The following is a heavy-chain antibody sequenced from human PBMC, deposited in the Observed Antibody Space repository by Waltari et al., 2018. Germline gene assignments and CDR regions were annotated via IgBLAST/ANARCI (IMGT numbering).Heavy chain of an antibody. CDR3: AGTDLHTKIAFDS. CDR1: GASVASAAHY. CDR2: RYFTGTT. D-gene: IGHD2-21*01. Sequence: QVRLRESGPGLVKPSETLSLTCAVSGASVASAAHYWGLIRQSPERGLEWIGTRYFTGTTHYNPSLRSRVTISADTSRDQFSLRVNSVTAADTAVYYCAGTDLHTKIAFDSWGQGTQVTVSA. J-gene: IGHJ4*02. V-gene: IGHV4-39*01.